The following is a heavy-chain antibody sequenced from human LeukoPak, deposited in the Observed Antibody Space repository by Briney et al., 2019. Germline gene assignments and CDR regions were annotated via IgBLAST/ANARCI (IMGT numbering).Heavy chain of an antibody. CDR3: ARAPLWFGDPGTYNWFDP. D-gene: IGHD3-10*01. CDR1: GGSISSSNW. V-gene: IGHV4-4*02. CDR2: IYHSGST. Sequence: PSGTLSLTCAVSGGSISSSNWWSWVRQPPGKGLEWIGEIYHSGSTNYNSSLKSRVTISVDKSKNQFSLKLSSVTAADTAVYYCARAPLWFGDPGTYNWFDPWGQGTLVTVSS. J-gene: IGHJ5*02.